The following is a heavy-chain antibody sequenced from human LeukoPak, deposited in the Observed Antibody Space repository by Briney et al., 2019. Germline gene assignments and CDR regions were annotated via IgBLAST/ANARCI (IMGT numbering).Heavy chain of an antibody. J-gene: IGHJ4*02. CDR2: VYYGRSP. CDR3: ARSSGTGTFSY. V-gene: IGHV4-39*02. D-gene: IGHD6-25*01. Sequence: SETLSLTCTVSGNSISRSTYYWAWIRQPPGKGLEWIGSVYYGRSPYFNPSLESRATISVDTSKNHFSLKMSSVTAADTAVYYCARSSGTGTFSYWGQGTLVTVSS. CDR1: GNSISRSTYY.